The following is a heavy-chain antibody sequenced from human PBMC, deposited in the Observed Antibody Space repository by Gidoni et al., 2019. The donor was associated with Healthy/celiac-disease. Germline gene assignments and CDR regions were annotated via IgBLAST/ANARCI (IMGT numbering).Heavy chain of an antibody. CDR3: ARDGGYSYGGDY. J-gene: IGHJ4*02. CDR2: ISYDGSNK. CDR1: GFTFSSYA. V-gene: IGHV3-30-3*01. Sequence: QVQLEESVGGVVQPGRSLSLSCAASGFTFSSYAMHWVRQAPGKGLEWVAVISYDGSNKYYADSVKGRFTISRDNSKNTLYLQMNSLRAEDTAVYYCARDGGYSYGGDYWGQGTLVTVSS. D-gene: IGHD5-18*01.